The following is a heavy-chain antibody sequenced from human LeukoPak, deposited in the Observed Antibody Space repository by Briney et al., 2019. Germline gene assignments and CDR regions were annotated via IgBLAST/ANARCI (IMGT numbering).Heavy chain of an antibody. CDR2: INPNSGGT. J-gene: IGHJ4*02. CDR3: ARDRLAARGTFDY. V-gene: IGHV1-2*02. CDR1: GYTFTGYY. D-gene: IGHD6-6*01. Sequence: ASVKVSCKASGYTFTGYYMHWVRQAPGQGLEWMGWINPNSGGTNYAQKCQGRVTMTRDTSISTAYMELSRLRSDDTAVYYCARDRLAARGTFDYWGQGTLVTVSS.